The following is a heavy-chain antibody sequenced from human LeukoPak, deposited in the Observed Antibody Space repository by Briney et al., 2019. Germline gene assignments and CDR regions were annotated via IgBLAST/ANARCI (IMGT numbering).Heavy chain of an antibody. CDR1: GFTFRNYG. Sequence: GGSLRLSCAAAGFTFRNYGIHWVRQAPGKGLELVTIIWYDGSNKYYADSVTGRFAISRDNSANIVYLQMNSLRVEDTAVYYCARNNGNYIMDVWGQGTTVTVSS. CDR3: ARNNGNYIMDV. CDR2: IWYDGSNK. D-gene: IGHD1-26*01. V-gene: IGHV3-33*01. J-gene: IGHJ6*02.